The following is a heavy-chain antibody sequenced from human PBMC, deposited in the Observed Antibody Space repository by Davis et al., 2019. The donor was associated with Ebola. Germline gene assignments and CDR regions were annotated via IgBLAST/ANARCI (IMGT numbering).Heavy chain of an antibody. D-gene: IGHD3-3*01. CDR2: IYYSGST. CDR3: ARDPSADYDFWSGQNYGMDV. J-gene: IGHJ6*02. CDR1: GGSTSSGGYY. V-gene: IGHV4-31*03. Sequence: MPSETLSLTCTVSGGSTSSGGYYWSWIRQHPGKGLEWIGYIYYSGSTYYNPSLKSRVTISVETSKNQFSLKLSSVTAADTAVYYCARDPSADYDFWSGQNYGMDVWGQGTTVTVSS.